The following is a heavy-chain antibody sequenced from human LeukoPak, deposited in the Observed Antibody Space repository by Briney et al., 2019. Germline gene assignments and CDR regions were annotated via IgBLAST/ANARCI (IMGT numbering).Heavy chain of an antibody. V-gene: IGHV3-30*02. J-gene: IGHJ4*02. CDR3: AKNPVYGDYLDY. Sequence: GGSLRLSCAASGFTFSTYGMHWVRQAPGKGLEWVTSIHYDGTNKYYADSVKGRFTISRDNSKNTLYLQMNSLRAEDTAVYYCAKNPVYGDYLDYWGQGTLVTVSS. D-gene: IGHD4-17*01. CDR2: IHYDGTNK. CDR1: GFTFSTYG.